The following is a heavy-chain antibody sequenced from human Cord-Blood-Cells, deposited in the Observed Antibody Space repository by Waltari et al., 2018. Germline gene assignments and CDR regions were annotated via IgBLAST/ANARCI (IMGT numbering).Heavy chain of an antibody. J-gene: IGHJ6*03. D-gene: IGHD6-6*01. CDR1: GGSISSYY. CDR3: ARIPRSSSSPNYYYMDV. CDR2: IYYSGST. V-gene: IGHV4-59*01. Sequence: QVQLQESGPGLVKPSETLSLTCTVSGGSISSYYWSWIRQPPGKGLEWIGYIYYSGSTNYNPTLKSRVTISVDTSKNQFSLKLSSVTAADTAVYYCARIPRSSSSPNYYYMDVWGKGTTVTVSS.